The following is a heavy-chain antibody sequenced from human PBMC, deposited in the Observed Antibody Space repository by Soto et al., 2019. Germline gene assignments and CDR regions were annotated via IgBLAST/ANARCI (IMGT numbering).Heavy chain of an antibody. CDR3: AKSPRSARGVDY. J-gene: IGHJ4*02. V-gene: IGHV3-23*01. CDR2: ISGSGGST. Sequence: EVRLLESGGGLVQPGGSLRLSCAASGFTFSSYAMSWVRQAPGKGLEWVSAISGSGGSTYYADSVKGRFTISRDNSKNTLYLEMNSLRAEDTAVYYCAKSPRSARGVDYWGQGTLVTVSS. CDR1: GFTFSSYA. D-gene: IGHD3-10*01.